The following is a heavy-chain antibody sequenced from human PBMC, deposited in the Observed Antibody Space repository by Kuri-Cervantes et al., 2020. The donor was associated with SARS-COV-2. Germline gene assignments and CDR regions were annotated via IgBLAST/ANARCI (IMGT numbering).Heavy chain of an antibody. Sequence: SETLSLTCTVSGGSISSGGYYWSWIRQPPGKGLGWIGYIYHSGSTYYNPSLKSRVTISVDRSKNQFSLKLSSVTAADTAVYYCARDSKYSSSSSYFDYWGQGTLVTVSS. V-gene: IGHV4-30-2*01. J-gene: IGHJ4*02. CDR1: GGSISSGGYY. CDR2: IYHSGST. CDR3: ARDSKYSSSSSYFDY. D-gene: IGHD6-6*01.